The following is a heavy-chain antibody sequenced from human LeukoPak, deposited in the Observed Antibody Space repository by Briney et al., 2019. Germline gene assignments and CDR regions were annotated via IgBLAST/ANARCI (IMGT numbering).Heavy chain of an antibody. V-gene: IGHV4-34*01. D-gene: IGHD6-13*01. J-gene: IGHJ4*02. CDR3: ARRGSWSLAH. CDR1: GGSFSGYY. CDR2: INHSGST. Sequence: SETLSLTCAVYGGSFSGYYWSWIRQPPGKGLEWIGEINHSGSTNYNPSLKSRVPISVDTSKNQFSLKLSSVTAADTAVYYCARRGSWSLAHWGQGTLVTVSS.